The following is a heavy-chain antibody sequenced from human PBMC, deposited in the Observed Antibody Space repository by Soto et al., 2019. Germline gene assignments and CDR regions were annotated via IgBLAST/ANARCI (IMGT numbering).Heavy chain of an antibody. CDR1: GYSFTSYW. Sequence: GESLKISCKGSGYSFTSYWIGWVRQMPGKGLEWMGIIYPGDSDTRYSPSFQGQVTISADKSISTAYLQWSSLKASDTAMYYCARHHSSLYYYYGMDVWGQGTTVTVSS. D-gene: IGHD6-13*01. V-gene: IGHV5-51*01. J-gene: IGHJ6*02. CDR3: ARHHSSLYYYYGMDV. CDR2: IYPGDSDT.